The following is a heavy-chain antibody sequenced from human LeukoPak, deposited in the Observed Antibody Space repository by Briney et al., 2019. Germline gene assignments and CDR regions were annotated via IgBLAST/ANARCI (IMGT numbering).Heavy chain of an antibody. J-gene: IGHJ4*02. CDR1: GFTFSDYY. CDR3: SNFDF. CDR2: IRSGGGTI. Sequence: GGSLRLSCAASGFTFSDYYMSWIRQAPGKGLEWVAYIRSGGGTIFYADSVKGRFTIPRDDVKNLLYLQMNSLRADDTAVYYCSNFDFWGQGTLVTVSS. V-gene: IGHV3-11*01.